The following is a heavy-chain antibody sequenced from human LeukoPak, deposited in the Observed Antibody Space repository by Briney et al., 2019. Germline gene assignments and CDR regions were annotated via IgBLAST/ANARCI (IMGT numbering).Heavy chain of an antibody. CDR2: IGTAGDT. J-gene: IGHJ4*02. V-gene: IGHV3-13*01. Sequence: GGSLRLSCAASGFTFSSYDMHWVRQATGKGLEWVSAIGTAGDTYYPGSVKGRFTISRENAKNSLYLQMNSLRAGETAVYYCARGSGYSWTFDYWGQGTLVTVSS. CDR3: ARGSGYSWTFDY. D-gene: IGHD3-22*01. CDR1: GFTFSSYD.